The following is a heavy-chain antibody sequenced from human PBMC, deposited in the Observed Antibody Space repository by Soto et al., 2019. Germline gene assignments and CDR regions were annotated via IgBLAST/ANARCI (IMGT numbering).Heavy chain of an antibody. CDR3: ARTSDLGFREWFDP. V-gene: IGHV4-31*03. J-gene: IGHJ5*02. Sequence: SETLSLTCSVSGGSINSGGYHWTWIRQHPEKGLEWIGYIYYRGNTYYNPSLRSRLTISVDTSKNQFSLNLTSVTAADTAVYYCARTSDLGFREWFDPWGQGTQVTVSS. CDR2: IYYRGNT. D-gene: IGHD2-21*01. CDR1: GGSINSGGYH.